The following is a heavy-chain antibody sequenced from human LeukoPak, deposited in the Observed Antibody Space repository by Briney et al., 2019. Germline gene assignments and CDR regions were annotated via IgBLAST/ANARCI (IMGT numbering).Heavy chain of an antibody. CDR3: ARKPSGSYGFDI. D-gene: IGHD1-26*01. CDR2: ISAYNGNT. V-gene: IGHV1-18*04. J-gene: IGHJ3*02. Sequence: ASVKVSCKASGYTFTGYYMHWVRQAPGQGLEWMGWISAYNGNTNYAQKLQGRVTMTTDTSTSTAYMELRSLRSDDTAVYYCARKPSGSYGFDIWGQGTMVTVSS. CDR1: GYTFTGYY.